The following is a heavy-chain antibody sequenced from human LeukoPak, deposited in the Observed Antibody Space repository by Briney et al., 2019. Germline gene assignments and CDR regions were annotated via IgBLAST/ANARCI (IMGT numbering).Heavy chain of an antibody. J-gene: IGHJ2*01. Sequence: SETLSLTCTVSGGSISSGSYYWSWIRQPPGKGLEWIGEMHYSGATNYNPSLKSRVTISADTSVNQFSLKLTSVTAADTAVYYCVRGQFFFAFWSRGTPVTVSS. D-gene: IGHD3-3*01. CDR2: MHYSGAT. V-gene: IGHV4-39*07. CDR1: GGSISSGSYY. CDR3: VRGQFFFAF.